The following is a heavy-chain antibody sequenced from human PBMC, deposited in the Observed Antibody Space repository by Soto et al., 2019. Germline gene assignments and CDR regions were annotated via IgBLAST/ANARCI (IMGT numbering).Heavy chain of an antibody. CDR2: ISAYNGNT. Sequence: GASMKVSCKASGYTFTSYGISWVRQAPGQGLEWMGWISAYNGNTNYAQKLQGRVTMTTDTSTSTAYMELRSLRSDDTAVYYCARGPDYYGSGSYSDYWGQGTLVTVSS. CDR1: GYTFTSYG. V-gene: IGHV1-18*01. CDR3: ARGPDYYGSGSYSDY. D-gene: IGHD3-10*01. J-gene: IGHJ4*02.